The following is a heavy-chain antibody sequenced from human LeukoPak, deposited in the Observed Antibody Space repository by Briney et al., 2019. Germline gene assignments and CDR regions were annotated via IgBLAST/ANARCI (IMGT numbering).Heavy chain of an antibody. CDR3: ARAGYCSSTSCPTHPNWFDP. V-gene: IGHV1-46*01. Sequence: ASVKVSCKASGYTFTSYYMHWVRQAPGQGLEWMGIINPSGGSTSYAQKFQGRVTITTDESTSTAYMELSSLRSEDTAVYYCARAGYCSSTSCPTHPNWFDPWGQGTLVTVSS. CDR1: GYTFTSYY. D-gene: IGHD2-2*03. J-gene: IGHJ5*02. CDR2: INPSGGST.